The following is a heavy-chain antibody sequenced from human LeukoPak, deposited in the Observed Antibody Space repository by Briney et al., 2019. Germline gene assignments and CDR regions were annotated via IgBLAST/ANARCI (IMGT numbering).Heavy chain of an antibody. CDR1: GGSISSGSYY. V-gene: IGHV4-61*02. D-gene: IGHD3-22*01. CDR2: IYTSGST. Sequence: SETLSLTCTVSGGSISSGSYYWRWIRQPAGTGLEWIGRIYTSGSTHYNPSLKSRVTISVDTSKNQFSLKLSSVTAADTAVYYCASSHYDSSGFDYWGQGTLATVSS. J-gene: IGHJ4*02. CDR3: ASSHYDSSGFDY.